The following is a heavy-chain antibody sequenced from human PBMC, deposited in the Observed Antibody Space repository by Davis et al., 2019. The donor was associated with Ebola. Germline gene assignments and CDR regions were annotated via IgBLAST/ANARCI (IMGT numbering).Heavy chain of an antibody. CDR2: ISSSGSTI. V-gene: IGHV3-48*03. Sequence: PGGSLRLSCAASGFTFSSYEMNWVRQAPGKGLEWVSYISSSGSTIYYTDSVKGRFTISRDNAKNSLYLQMNSLRAEDTAVYYCARSTIFGVHLGDYWGQGTLVTVSS. CDR1: GFTFSSYE. D-gene: IGHD3-3*01. CDR3: ARSTIFGVHLGDY. J-gene: IGHJ4*02.